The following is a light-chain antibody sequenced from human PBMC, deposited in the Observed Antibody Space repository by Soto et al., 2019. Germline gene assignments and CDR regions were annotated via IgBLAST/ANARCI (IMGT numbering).Light chain of an antibody. V-gene: IGKV1-5*03. J-gene: IGKJ2*01. CDR2: KAS. Sequence: DIQMTQSPSTLSASVGDRVTITCRASQSISTWLAWYQQKPGKAPKLLIYKASSLRNGVPSRFSGSGSGTEFTLTFFSLQPDDFASYYCQQYNGYPHTFGQGTKLEIK. CDR3: QQYNGYPHT. CDR1: QSISTW.